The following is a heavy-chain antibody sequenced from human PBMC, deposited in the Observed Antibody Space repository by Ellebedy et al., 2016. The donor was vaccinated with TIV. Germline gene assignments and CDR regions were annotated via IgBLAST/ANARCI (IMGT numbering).Heavy chain of an antibody. CDR2: INQDATKT. CDR3: ATGGSYGDYLSPAHASVM. D-gene: IGHD4-17*01. J-gene: IGHJ3*02. CDR1: GFSFRSYW. Sequence: GESLKISCAASGFSFRSYWMTWVRQAPGKGLEWVANINQDATKTFYVDSVEGRFTISRDNAKNSLFLQMNSLGVEDTAVYYCATGGSYGDYLSPAHASVMWGQGTLVSVSS. V-gene: IGHV3-7*01.